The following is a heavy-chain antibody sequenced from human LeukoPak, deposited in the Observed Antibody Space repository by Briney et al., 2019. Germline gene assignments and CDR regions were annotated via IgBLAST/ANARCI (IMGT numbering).Heavy chain of an antibody. Sequence: PGGSLRLSCAASGFTVSSNYMSWVRQAPGKGLEWVSVIYSGGSTYYADSVKGRFTISRDSSKNTLYLQMNSLRAEDTAVYYCAREHSSGWYRGRPYYFDYWGQGTLVTVSS. CDR1: GFTVSSNY. V-gene: IGHV3-53*01. J-gene: IGHJ4*02. CDR2: IYSGGST. CDR3: AREHSSGWYRGRPYYFDY. D-gene: IGHD6-19*01.